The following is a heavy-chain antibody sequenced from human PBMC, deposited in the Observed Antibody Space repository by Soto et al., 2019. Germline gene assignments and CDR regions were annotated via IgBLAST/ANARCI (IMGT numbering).Heavy chain of an antibody. J-gene: IGHJ4*02. V-gene: IGHV3-30-3*01. Sequence: QVQLVESGGGVVQPGRSLRLSCAASGFTFSSYAMHWVRQAPGKGLEWVAVISYDGSNKYYADSVKGRFTISRDNSKNTLYLQMNSLRAEDTAVYYCARDPDATGGIDYWGQGTLVTVSS. D-gene: IGHD2-2*01. CDR3: ARDPDATGGIDY. CDR1: GFTFSSYA. CDR2: ISYDGSNK.